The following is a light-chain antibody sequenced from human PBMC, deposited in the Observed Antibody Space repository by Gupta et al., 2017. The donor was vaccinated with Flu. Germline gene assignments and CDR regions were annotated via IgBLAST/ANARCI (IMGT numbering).Light chain of an antibody. CDR3: QQSYSTPYT. J-gene: IGKJ2*01. Sequence: DIQMTQSPSSLSESVGDRVTITCRASQSISTYLNWYQQKPGKAPKLLINAASSLQSGVPSRFSGSGSGTDFTLTISSLQPEDFATYYCQQSYSTPYTFGQGTKLEI. CDR1: QSISTY. V-gene: IGKV1-39*01. CDR2: AAS.